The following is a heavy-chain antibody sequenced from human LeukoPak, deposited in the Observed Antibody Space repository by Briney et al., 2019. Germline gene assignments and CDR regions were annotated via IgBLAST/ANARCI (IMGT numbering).Heavy chain of an antibody. D-gene: IGHD3-9*01. CDR3: ARDTTISNYYYGVDV. CDR1: GGSFIGYY. CDR2: INHSGST. J-gene: IGHJ6*02. Sequence: SETLSLTCAVYGGSFIGYYWSWIRQPPGKGLEWIGEINHSGSTNYNPSLKSRVTISVDTSKNQFSLKLSSVTAADTAVYYCARDTTISNYYYGVDVWGQGTTVTVSS. V-gene: IGHV4-34*01.